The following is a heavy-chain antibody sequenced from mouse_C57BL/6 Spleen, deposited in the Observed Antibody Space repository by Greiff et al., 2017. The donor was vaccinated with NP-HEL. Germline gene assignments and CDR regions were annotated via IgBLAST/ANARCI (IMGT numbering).Heavy chain of an antibody. D-gene: IGHD1-1*01. J-gene: IGHJ3*01. CDR3: ARYYGSSYRGFAY. V-gene: IGHV5-17*01. Sequence: EVQGVESGGGLVKPGGSLKLSCAASGFTFSDYGMHWVRQAPEKGLEWVAYISSGSSTIYYADTVKGRFTISRDNAKNTLFLQMTSLRSEDTAMYYCARYYGSSYRGFAYWGQGTLVTVSA. CDR2: ISSGSSTI. CDR1: GFTFSDYG.